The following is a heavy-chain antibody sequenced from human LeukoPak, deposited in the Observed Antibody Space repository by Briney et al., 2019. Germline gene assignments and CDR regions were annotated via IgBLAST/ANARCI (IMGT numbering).Heavy chain of an antibody. CDR3: ARVSSVGTVRPFEY. Sequence: GRSLRLSCAASGFTFSSYAMHWVRQAPGKGLEWVAVISYDGSNKYYADSVKGRFTISRDTFKNTLYLQMNSLRAEDTAVYYCARVSSVGTVRPFEYWGQGTLVTVSS. D-gene: IGHD3-10*01. V-gene: IGHV3-30*04. CDR2: ISYDGSNK. J-gene: IGHJ4*02. CDR1: GFTFSSYA.